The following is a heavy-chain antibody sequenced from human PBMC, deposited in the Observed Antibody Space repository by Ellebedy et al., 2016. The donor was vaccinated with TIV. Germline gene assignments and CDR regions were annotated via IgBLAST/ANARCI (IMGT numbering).Heavy chain of an antibody. V-gene: IGHV1-2*02. CDR2: INPNSGVT. Sequence: ASVKVSXXASGCTFTGHYMHWVRQAPGQGPEWVGCINPNSGVTAYPPKFQGRVTVTRDTSVSIVSMDLSSLRSDDTALYYCAREMLGDNKSFDYWGQGTLVTVSS. CDR3: AREMLGDNKSFDY. CDR1: GCTFTGHY. J-gene: IGHJ4*02. D-gene: IGHD1-26*01.